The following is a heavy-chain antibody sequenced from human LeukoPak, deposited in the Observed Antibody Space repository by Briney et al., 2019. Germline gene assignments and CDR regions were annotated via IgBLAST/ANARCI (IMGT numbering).Heavy chain of an antibody. CDR3: AKGTVVVAATQGMDV. J-gene: IGHJ6*02. CDR1: GFTFSSYG. Sequence: SGGSLSLSCAASGFTFSSYGMHWVGRPQGKGLGWVALISYDGSNKYYADSVKGRFTISRDNSKNTLYLQMNSLRAEDTAVYYCAKGTVVVAATQGMDVWGQGTTVTVSS. V-gene: IGHV3-30*02. D-gene: IGHD2-15*01. CDR2: ISYDGSNK.